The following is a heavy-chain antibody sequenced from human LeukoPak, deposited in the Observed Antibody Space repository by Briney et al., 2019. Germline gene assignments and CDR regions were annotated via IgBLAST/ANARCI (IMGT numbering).Heavy chain of an antibody. J-gene: IGHJ5*02. CDR2: INHSGST. Sequence: SGTLSLTCAVSGASISSSNWWSWVRQPPGKGLEWIGEINHSGSTNYNPSLKSRVTISVDTSKNQFSLKLSSVTAADTAVYYCASHYYGSGSYYNGFDPWGQGTLVTVSS. CDR1: GASISSSNW. D-gene: IGHD3-10*01. CDR3: ASHYYGSGSYYNGFDP. V-gene: IGHV4-4*02.